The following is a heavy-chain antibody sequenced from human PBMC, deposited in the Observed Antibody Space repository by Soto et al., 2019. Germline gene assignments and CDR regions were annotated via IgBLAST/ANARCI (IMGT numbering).Heavy chain of an antibody. Sequence: QVQLVQSGAEVKKPGASVKVSCKASGYTFTSYDINWVRQAPGQGLEWMGWMNPNSGNTGYAQKFQSRVTMTRNTSISTAYMGLSSLRSEDTAVYYCARRDGGGGSCYPGYWGPGSLVTVCS. J-gene: IGHJ4*02. CDR2: MNPNSGNT. D-gene: IGHD2-15*01. V-gene: IGHV1-8*01. CDR1: GYTFTSYD. CDR3: ARRDGGGGSCYPGY.